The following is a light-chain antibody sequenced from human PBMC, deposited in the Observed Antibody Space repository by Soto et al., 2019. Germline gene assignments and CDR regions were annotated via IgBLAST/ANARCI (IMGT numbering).Light chain of an antibody. CDR2: KAS. CDR3: QQYIRWPLT. J-gene: IGKJ4*01. Sequence: DIQMTQSPSTLSASVGDRVTITCRASQSISIWLAWYQQKPGKAPKILIYKASSLESGVPSRFSGSGSGTEFTLTISSLQSEDFAVYYCQQYIRWPLTFGGGTKVDIK. V-gene: IGKV1-5*03. CDR1: QSISIW.